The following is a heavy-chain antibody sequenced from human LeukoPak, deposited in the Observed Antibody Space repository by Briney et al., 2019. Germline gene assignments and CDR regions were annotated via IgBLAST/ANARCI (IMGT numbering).Heavy chain of an antibody. J-gene: IGHJ4*02. CDR1: GFTFSNAW. V-gene: IGHV3-15*01. D-gene: IGHD4-11*01. CDR3: TKDQIGYSKPIDC. Sequence: GGSLRLSCAASGFTFSNAWMSWVRQAPGKGLEWVGRIKSKTDGGTTDYAAPVKGRFTISRDDSKNTLYLQMNSLTAEDTALYYCTKDQIGYSKPIDCWGQGTLVTVSS. CDR2: IKSKTDGGTT.